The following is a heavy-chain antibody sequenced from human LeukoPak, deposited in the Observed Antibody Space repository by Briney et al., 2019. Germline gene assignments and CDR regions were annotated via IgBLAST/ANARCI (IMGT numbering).Heavy chain of an antibody. J-gene: IGHJ4*02. CDR3: ARDRRIAVAGTVDY. CDR2: ISSSSSYI. D-gene: IGHD6-19*01. Sequence: PGGSLRLSCAASGFTFSSYSMNWVRQAPGKGLEWVSSISSSSSYIYYADSVKDRFTISRDNAKNSLYLQMNSLRAEDTAVYYCARDRRIAVAGTVDYWGQGTLVTVSS. V-gene: IGHV3-21*01. CDR1: GFTFSSYS.